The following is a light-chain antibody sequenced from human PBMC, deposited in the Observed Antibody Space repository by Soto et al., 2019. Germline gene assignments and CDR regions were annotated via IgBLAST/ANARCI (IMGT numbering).Light chain of an antibody. CDR2: AAS. CDR1: QSISNY. J-gene: IGKJ1*01. Sequence: DIQMTQSPSSLSASVGDRVTITCRESQSISNYLNWYQQKPGKAPKLLMYAASSLQSGVPSRFSVSGSGTDFTLTISSLQPEDFATYYCQQSYSTPRTFGQGTKVEIK. V-gene: IGKV1-39*01. CDR3: QQSYSTPRT.